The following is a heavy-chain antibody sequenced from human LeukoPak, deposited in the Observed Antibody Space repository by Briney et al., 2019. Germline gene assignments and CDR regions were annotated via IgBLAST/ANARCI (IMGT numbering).Heavy chain of an antibody. Sequence: APVKVSCKASAYTFTSYDINWVRQATGQGLEWMGWMNPNSGNTGYAQRFQGRVTMTRDNSISTAYMELSNLTSEDTAVYFCARVSGFERKDSFSYWGQGTLVTVSS. V-gene: IGHV1-8*01. J-gene: IGHJ4*02. CDR2: MNPNSGNT. CDR3: ARVSGFERKDSFSY. D-gene: IGHD5-12*01. CDR1: AYTFTSYD.